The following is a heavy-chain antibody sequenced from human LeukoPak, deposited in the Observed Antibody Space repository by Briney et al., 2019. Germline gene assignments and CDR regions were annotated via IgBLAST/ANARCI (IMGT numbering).Heavy chain of an antibody. V-gene: IGHV3-74*03. J-gene: IGHJ4*02. Sequence: QPGGSLRLSCAASGFTFNTYWMHWVRQAPGKGLVWVARVHREGTTTAYADSVKGRFTISRDNAKNTRYLQMTNLRAEDTAVYYCARDSQWILSYNWGRGTLVTVSS. D-gene: IGHD2-2*03. CDR1: GFTFNTYW. CDR2: VHREGTTT. CDR3: ARDSQWILSYN.